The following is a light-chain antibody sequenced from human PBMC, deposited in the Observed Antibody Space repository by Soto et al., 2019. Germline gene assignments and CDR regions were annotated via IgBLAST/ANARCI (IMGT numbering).Light chain of an antibody. CDR3: QSYDSSLSGWV. J-gene: IGLJ3*02. CDR1: SSNIGAGYD. V-gene: IGLV1-40*01. Sequence: QSVLTQPPSVSGAPGQRVTISCTGSSSNIGAGYDVHWYQQLPGTAPKLLIYGNSNRPSGVPDRFSGSKSGTSAYLAITGLQAEDEADYYCQSYDSSLSGWVFGGGTTLTVL. CDR2: GNS.